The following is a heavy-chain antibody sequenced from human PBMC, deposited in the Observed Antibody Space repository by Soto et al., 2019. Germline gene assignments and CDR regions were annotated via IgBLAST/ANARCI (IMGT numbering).Heavy chain of an antibody. CDR2: ISAYNGNT. J-gene: IGHJ4*02. CDR1: GYTFNRYG. D-gene: IGHD1-20*01. Sequence: ASVKVCCKASGYTFNRYGISWVRQAPGQGLEWMGWISAYNGNTHYAQSLQGRVTMTTDTTTRTTHMELRSLRSDDTAVYYCARDDRLNGMTDSWGQGTLVTVSS. V-gene: IGHV1-18*01. CDR3: ARDDRLNGMTDS.